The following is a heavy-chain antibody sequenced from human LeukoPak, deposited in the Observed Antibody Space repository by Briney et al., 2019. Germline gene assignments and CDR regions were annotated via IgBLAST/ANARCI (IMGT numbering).Heavy chain of an antibody. CDR2: TRNKANSYST. CDR1: GFTVSDHY. J-gene: IGHJ3*01. Sequence: PGGSLRLSSAVSGFTVSDHYMDWVRQAPGKGLEWVGRTRNKANSYSTEYAASVKGRFTISRDDSKNSLYLQMNSLKTEDTAVYYCTTDWGSATPVLAFDLWGQGTMVTVSS. D-gene: IGHD3-10*01. V-gene: IGHV3-72*01. CDR3: TTDWGSATPVLAFDL.